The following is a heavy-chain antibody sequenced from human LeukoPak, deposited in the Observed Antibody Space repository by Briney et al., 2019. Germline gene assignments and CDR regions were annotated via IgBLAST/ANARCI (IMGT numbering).Heavy chain of an antibody. J-gene: IGHJ4*02. CDR3: ARIGYYYDSSGYTGGL. CDR1: GFTFSDHY. Sequence: PGGSLRLTCAASGFTFSDHYMDWVRQAPGKGLEWIGRNRNKANSYTTEYAASVKGRFTISRDDSKNSLYLQMNSLKTEDTAVYYCARIGYYYDSSGYTGGLWGQGTLVTVSS. D-gene: IGHD3-22*01. CDR2: NRNKANSYTT. V-gene: IGHV3-72*01.